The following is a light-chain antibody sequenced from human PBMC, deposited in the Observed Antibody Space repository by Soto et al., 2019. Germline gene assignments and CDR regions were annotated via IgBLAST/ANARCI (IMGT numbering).Light chain of an antibody. V-gene: IGLV1-47*01. CDR2: RNN. CDR1: SSNIGTND. CDR3: AAWDDSLSVVV. J-gene: IGLJ2*01. Sequence: QLVLPQPPSASGTPGQRVTISCSGSSSNIGTNDVSWYQQLPGTAPKLLIYRNNQRPSGVPDRFSGSKSGTSASLAISGLRSGDEADYYCAAWDDSLSVVVFGGGTQRPS.